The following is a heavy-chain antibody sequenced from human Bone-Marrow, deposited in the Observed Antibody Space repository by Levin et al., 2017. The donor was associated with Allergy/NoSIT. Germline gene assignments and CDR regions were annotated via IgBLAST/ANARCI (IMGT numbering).Heavy chain of an antibody. CDR3: AREALPDDFWSGYRYYYGMDV. V-gene: IGHV3-33*01. D-gene: IGHD3-3*01. CDR2: IWYDGSNK. J-gene: IGHJ6*02. CDR1: GFTFSSYG. Sequence: GGSLRLSCAASGFTFSSYGMHWVRQAPGKGLEWVAVIWYDGSNKYYADSVKGRFTISRDNSKNTLYLQMNSLRAEDTAVYYCAREALPDDFWSGYRYYYGMDVWGQGTTVTVSS.